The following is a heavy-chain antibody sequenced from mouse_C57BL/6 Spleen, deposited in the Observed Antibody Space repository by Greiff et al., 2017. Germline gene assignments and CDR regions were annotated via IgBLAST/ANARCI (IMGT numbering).Heavy chain of an antibody. D-gene: IGHD2-5*01. CDR2: IYPGDGDT. CDR1: GYAFSSSW. J-gene: IGHJ1*03. Sequence: VQLQQSGPELVKPGASVKISCKASGYAFSSSWLNWVKQRPGKGLEWIGRIYPGDGDTNYNGKFKGKATLTADKSSSTAYMQLSSLTSEDSAVYFCARGHSNFWYFDVWGTGTTVTVSS. CDR3: ARGHSNFWYFDV. V-gene: IGHV1-82*01.